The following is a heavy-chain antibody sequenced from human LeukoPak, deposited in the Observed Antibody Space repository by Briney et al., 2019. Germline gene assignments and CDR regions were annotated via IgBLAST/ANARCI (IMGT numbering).Heavy chain of an antibody. V-gene: IGHV4-61*02. D-gene: IGHD4-23*01. CDR3: ARDPTVVTPDDAFDI. CDR1: GGSISSGSYY. CDR2: IYTSGST. J-gene: IGHJ3*02. Sequence: SQTLSLTCTVSGGSISSGSYYWSWIRQPAGKGLEWIGRIYTSGSTNYNPSLKSRVTISVDTSKNQFSLKLSSVSAADTAVYDCARDPTVVTPDDAFDIWGQGTMVTVSS.